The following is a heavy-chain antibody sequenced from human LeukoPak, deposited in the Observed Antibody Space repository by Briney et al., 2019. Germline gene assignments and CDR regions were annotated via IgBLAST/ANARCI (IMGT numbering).Heavy chain of an antibody. CDR3: ARDQYYSNDI. D-gene: IGHD3-10*01. V-gene: IGHV3-53*01. J-gene: IGHJ3*02. CDR1: GFTAIIND. CDR2: LYSDGNT. Sequence: GGSLRLSCAASGFTAIINDITWVRQAPGKGLEWVSVLYSDGNTKYADSVQGRFTISRDNAKNSLYLQMNSLRAEDTAVYYCARDQYYSNDIWGQGTMVTVSS.